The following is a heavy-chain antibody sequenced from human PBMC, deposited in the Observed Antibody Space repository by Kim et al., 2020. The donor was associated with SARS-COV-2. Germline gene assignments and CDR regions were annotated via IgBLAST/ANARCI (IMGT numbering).Heavy chain of an antibody. V-gene: IGHV3-23*01. Sequence: GGSLRLSCAASGFTFSSYAMSWVRQAPGKGLEWVSAISGSGGSTYYADSVKGRFTISRDNSKNTLYLQMNSLRAEDTAVYYCAKDYGVSLFYYYGMDVWGQGTTVTVSS. CDR3: AKDYGVSLFYYYGMDV. CDR1: GFTFSSYA. CDR2: ISGSGGST. D-gene: IGHD2-21*01. J-gene: IGHJ6*02.